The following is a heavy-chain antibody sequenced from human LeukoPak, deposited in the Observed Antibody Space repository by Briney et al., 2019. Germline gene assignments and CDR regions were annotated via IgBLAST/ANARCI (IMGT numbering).Heavy chain of an antibody. CDR2: ISSSSSYI. D-gene: IGHD6-19*01. CDR3: ARDQSGSGWSRHYCMDV. V-gene: IGHV3-21*01. Sequence: PGGSLRLSCAASGFTFSSYSMNWVRQAPGKGLEWVSSISSSSSYIYYADSVKGRFTISRDNAKNSLYLQMNSLRAEDTAVYYCARDQSGSGWSRHYCMDVWGQGTTVTVSS. J-gene: IGHJ6*02. CDR1: GFTFSSYS.